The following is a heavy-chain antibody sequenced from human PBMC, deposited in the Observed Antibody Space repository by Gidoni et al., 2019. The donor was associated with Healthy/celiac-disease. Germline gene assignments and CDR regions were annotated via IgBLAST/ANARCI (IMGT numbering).Heavy chain of an antibody. D-gene: IGHD3-22*01. J-gene: IGHJ6*02. CDR1: GFTFSSYE. V-gene: IGHV3-48*03. Sequence: EVQLVESGGGLVQPGGSLRLSCAASGFTFSSYEMNWVRQAPGKGLEWVSYISSSGSTIYYADSVKGRFTISRDNAKNSLYLQMNSLRAEDTAVYYCAREYYDSSGFKLYYYYGMDVWGQGTTVTVSS. CDR3: AREYYDSSGFKLYYYYGMDV. CDR2: ISSSGSTI.